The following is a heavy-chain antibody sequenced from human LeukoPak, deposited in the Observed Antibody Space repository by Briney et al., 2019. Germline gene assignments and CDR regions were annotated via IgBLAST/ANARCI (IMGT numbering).Heavy chain of an antibody. V-gene: IGHV3-23*01. Sequence: GGSLRLSCAASGFAFSSYAMSWVRQAPGKGLEWVSTISGSGGSTYYADSVKGRFTISRDNSQNTLYLQMNSLRAEDTDVYYCAKDGGYSYGSDFDYWGQGTLVTVSS. CDR1: GFAFSSYA. D-gene: IGHD5-18*01. J-gene: IGHJ4*02. CDR2: ISGSGGST. CDR3: AKDGGYSYGSDFDY.